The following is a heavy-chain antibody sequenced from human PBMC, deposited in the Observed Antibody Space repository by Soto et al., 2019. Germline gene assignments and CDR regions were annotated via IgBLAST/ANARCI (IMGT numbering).Heavy chain of an antibody. J-gene: IGHJ4*02. Sequence: QVQLVQSGAEVKKPGSSVKVSCKASGGTFSSYAISWVRQAPGQGLEWMGWISAYNGNTNYAQKLQGRVTMTTDTSTSTAYMELRSLRSDDTAVYYCARDRMVRGVIIRYDYWGQGTLVTVSS. CDR1: GGTFSSYA. D-gene: IGHD3-10*01. CDR2: ISAYNGNT. CDR3: ARDRMVRGVIIRYDY. V-gene: IGHV1-18*01.